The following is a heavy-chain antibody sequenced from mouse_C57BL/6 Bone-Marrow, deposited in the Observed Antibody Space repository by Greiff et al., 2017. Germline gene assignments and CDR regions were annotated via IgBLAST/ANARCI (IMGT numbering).Heavy chain of an antibody. D-gene: IGHD1-1*01. CDR1: GYTFTSYD. Sequence: QVQLQQSGPELVKPGASVTLSCQASGYTFTSYDINWVKQRPGQGLEWIGWIYPRDGSTKYNEKFKGKATLTVDTSSSTAYMELHSLTSEDSAVYFCARDYGSSYWYFDVWGTGTTVTVSS. CDR3: ARDYGSSYWYFDV. J-gene: IGHJ1*03. V-gene: IGHV1-85*01. CDR2: IYPRDGST.